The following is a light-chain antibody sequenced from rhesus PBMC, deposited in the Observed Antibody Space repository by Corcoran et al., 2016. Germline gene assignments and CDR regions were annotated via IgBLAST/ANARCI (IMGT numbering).Light chain of an antibody. CDR1: QGISRW. Sequence: DIQMTQSPSSLSASVGDTVTITCRASQGISRWLAWYQQKPGKALKILVYKASILQSGVPSSFSGSGSGTDFTLTISSLQSEEFATYYCQQYSTRPLTFGGGTKVELK. J-gene: IGKJ4*01. V-gene: IGKV1-22*01. CDR2: KAS. CDR3: QQYSTRPLT.